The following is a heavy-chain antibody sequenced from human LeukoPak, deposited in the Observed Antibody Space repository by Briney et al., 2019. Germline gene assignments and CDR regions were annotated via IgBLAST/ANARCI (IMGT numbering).Heavy chain of an antibody. D-gene: IGHD2-8*01. Sequence: ASVKVSCKASGYTFTSYDINWVRQATGQGLEWMGWMNPNSGNTGYAQKFQGRVTMTRNTSISTAYMELSSLRSEDTAVYYCARSYGTPDPHLLDYWGQGTLVTVSS. CDR1: GYTFTSYD. J-gene: IGHJ4*02. V-gene: IGHV1-8*01. CDR3: ARSYGTPDPHLLDY. CDR2: MNPNSGNT.